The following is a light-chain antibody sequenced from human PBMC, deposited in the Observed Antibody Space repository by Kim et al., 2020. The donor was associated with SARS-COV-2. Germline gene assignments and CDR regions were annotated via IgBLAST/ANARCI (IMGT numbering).Light chain of an antibody. V-gene: IGKV1-9*01. CDR3: QQLNSYPLT. CDR1: HGISND. Sequence: SSVGDSTTIPCRPSHGISNDLAWYQQKPGQAPKLLIYATSTLQSGVPSRFSGSGSGTDFTLTIGSLQPEDFATYHCQQLNSYPLTFGGGTKVDIK. CDR2: ATS. J-gene: IGKJ4*01.